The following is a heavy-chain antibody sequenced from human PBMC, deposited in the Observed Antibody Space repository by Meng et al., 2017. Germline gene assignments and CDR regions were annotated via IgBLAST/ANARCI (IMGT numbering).Heavy chain of an antibody. V-gene: IGHV3-30*03. J-gene: IGHJ4*01. Sequence: LSLTCAVYGGSFSGYYWSWVRQAPGKGLEWVAVISYDGGNKYYADSVKGRFTISRDNSKNTLYLQMNSLRAEDTAVYYCARDKGATTVVMWGYFDYWGQGTLVTVSS. D-gene: IGHD4-23*01. CDR3: ARDKGATTVVMWGYFDY. CDR2: ISYDGGNK. CDR1: GGSFSGYY.